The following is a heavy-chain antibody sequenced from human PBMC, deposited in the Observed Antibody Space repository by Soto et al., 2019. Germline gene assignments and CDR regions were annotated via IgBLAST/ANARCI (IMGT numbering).Heavy chain of an antibody. J-gene: IGHJ4*02. CDR1: GFTFSSYG. D-gene: IGHD3-16*01. CDR2: ISYDGSNK. CDR3: AKDFTYGPFDY. Sequence: PGGSLRLSCADSGFTFSSYGMHWVRQAPGKGLEWVAVISYDGSNKYYADSVKGRFTISRDNSKNTLYLQMNSLRAEDTAVYYCAKDFTYGPFDYWGQGTLVTVSS. V-gene: IGHV3-30*18.